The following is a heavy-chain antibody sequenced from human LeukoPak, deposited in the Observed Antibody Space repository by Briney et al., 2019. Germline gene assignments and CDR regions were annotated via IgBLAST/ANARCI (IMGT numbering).Heavy chain of an antibody. CDR2: VDYSGST. CDR1: GGSISTYY. Sequence: SETLSLTCSVSGGSISTYYWSWIRHPPGQGLEWIGYVDYSGSTNYSPSLKSRVTISVDTSKNQFSLKLSFVTAADTAVYYCARVGPWCFDLWGRGTLVTVSS. CDR3: ARVGPWCFDL. J-gene: IGHJ2*01. V-gene: IGHV4-59*01.